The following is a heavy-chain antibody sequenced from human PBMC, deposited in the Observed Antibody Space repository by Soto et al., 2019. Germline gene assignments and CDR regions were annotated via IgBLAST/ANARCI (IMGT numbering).Heavy chain of an antibody. CDR1: GYTFTSYG. V-gene: IGHV1-18*01. J-gene: IGHJ6*02. D-gene: IGHD6-19*01. Sequence: QVPLVQSGAEVKKPGASVKVSCKASGYTFTSYGISWVRQAPGQGLEWMGWISAYNGNTKYAQKHQGRVTMTTDTSTSTAYMELRSLRSAGTAVYHGARDLAVALGDVWGQGTTVTVSS. CDR2: ISAYNGNT. CDR3: ARDLAVALGDV.